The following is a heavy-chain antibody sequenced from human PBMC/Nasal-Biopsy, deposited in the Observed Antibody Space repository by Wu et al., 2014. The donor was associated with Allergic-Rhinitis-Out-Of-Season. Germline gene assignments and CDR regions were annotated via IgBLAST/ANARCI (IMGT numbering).Heavy chain of an antibody. J-gene: IGHJ4*02. Sequence: LRLSCAASGFTFSNYWMHWVRQAPGKGLVWVSRINTDGITTNYADSVKGRFTISRDNAKNTLYLQMNSLRAEDTAVYYCASGPSRYTYGPGASDYWGQGTLVTVSS. CDR3: ASGPSRYTYGPGASDY. CDR2: INTDGITT. CDR1: GFTFSNYW. V-gene: IGHV3-74*01. D-gene: IGHD5-18*01.